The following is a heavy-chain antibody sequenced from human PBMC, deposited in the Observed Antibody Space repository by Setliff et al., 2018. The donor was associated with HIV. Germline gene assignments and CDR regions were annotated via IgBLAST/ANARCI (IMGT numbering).Heavy chain of an antibody. CDR1: NGSFSGYY. Sequence: SETLSLTCAVYNGSFSGYYWTWIRQPPGRGLEWIGEINHSGSANYSPSLKSRVTISVDASRNQFSLRLSSVTAADTAVYYCAAWGPRYSYAPYFFDSWGQGTLVTVSS. V-gene: IGHV4-34*01. J-gene: IGHJ4*02. CDR2: INHSGSA. D-gene: IGHD5-18*01. CDR3: AAWGPRYSYAPYFFDS.